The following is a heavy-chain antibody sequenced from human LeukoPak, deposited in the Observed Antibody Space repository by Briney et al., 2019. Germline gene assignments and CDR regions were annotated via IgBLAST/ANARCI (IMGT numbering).Heavy chain of an antibody. CDR3: ARGGRVTMIRWLRFDY. Sequence: PGGSLRLSCAASGFTVSSIHMVWVRQAPGKGLEWVSVTYTGGNSYYADSVKGRFIISRDISKNTLYLQMNSLRAEDSALYYCARGGRVTMIRWLRFDYWGQGTLVTVSS. CDR1: GFTVSSIH. D-gene: IGHD3-22*01. V-gene: IGHV3-53*01. J-gene: IGHJ4*02. CDR2: TYTGGNS.